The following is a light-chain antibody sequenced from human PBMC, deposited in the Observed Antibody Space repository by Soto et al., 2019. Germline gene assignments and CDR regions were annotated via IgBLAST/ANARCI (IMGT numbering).Light chain of an antibody. CDR3: GSSTGSDTLV. V-gene: IGLV2-14*03. Sequence: QSVLTQPASVSGSPGQSITISCTGASSDVGTYNSVSWYQQHPGKAPKLMIYDVSKRPSGVSNRFSASKSGNTASLTISGLQAEDEADYCCGSSTGSDTLVFGTGTKVTVL. CDR2: DVS. J-gene: IGLJ1*01. CDR1: SSDVGTYNS.